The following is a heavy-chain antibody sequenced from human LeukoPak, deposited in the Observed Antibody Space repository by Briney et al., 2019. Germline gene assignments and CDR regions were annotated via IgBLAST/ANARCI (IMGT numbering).Heavy chain of an antibody. CDR1: GGSVSSGTYY. CDR3: ARAFGYYYDSSGYNFDF. D-gene: IGHD3-22*01. CDR2: IPYSGST. Sequence: SETLSLTCTVSGGSVSSGTYYWSWIRQPPGKGLEWIGYIPYSGSTNYNPSPKSRVTISVDTSKNQFSLKLSSVTAADTAVYYCARAFGYYYDSSGYNFDFWGQGTLVTVSS. V-gene: IGHV4-61*01. J-gene: IGHJ4*02.